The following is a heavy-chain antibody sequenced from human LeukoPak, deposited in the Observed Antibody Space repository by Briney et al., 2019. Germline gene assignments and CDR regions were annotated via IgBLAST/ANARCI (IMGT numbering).Heavy chain of an antibody. Sequence: GRSLRLSCAASGFTFSSYAMHWVRQAPGKGLEWVAVISYDGSNKYYADSVKGRFTISRDNSKNTLYLQMNSLRAEDTAVYYCASLELIGYWGQGTLVTVSS. J-gene: IGHJ4*02. D-gene: IGHD1-7*01. V-gene: IGHV3-30-3*01. CDR1: GFTFSSYA. CDR3: ASLELIGY. CDR2: ISYDGSNK.